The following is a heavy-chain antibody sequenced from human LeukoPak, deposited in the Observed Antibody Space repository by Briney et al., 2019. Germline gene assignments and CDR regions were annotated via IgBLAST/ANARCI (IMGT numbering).Heavy chain of an antibody. CDR1: GGSISSYY. CDR2: IYTSGST. J-gene: IGHJ2*01. D-gene: IGHD2-2*01. Sequence: PSETLSLTCTVSGGSISSYYWSWIRQPAGKGLEWIGRIYTSGSTNYNPSLKGRVTMSVDTSKNQFSLKLTSVTAADTAVYYCARDALYCSSTSCYRYWYFDLWGRGTLVTVSS. CDR3: ARDALYCSSTSCYRYWYFDL. V-gene: IGHV4-4*07.